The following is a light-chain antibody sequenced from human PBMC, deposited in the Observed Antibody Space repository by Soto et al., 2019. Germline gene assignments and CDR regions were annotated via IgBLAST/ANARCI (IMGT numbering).Light chain of an antibody. CDR2: GSS. CDR1: SSNIGAGYD. Sequence: QPVLTQPPSVSGAPGQRVTISCTGSSSNIGAGYDVHWYQQFPGTAPKLLIYGSSDRPSGVPDRFSGSKSGTSASLAITGLQAEDEADYYCQSYDSSLSGVVFGGGTKLTVL. V-gene: IGLV1-40*01. J-gene: IGLJ3*02. CDR3: QSYDSSLSGVV.